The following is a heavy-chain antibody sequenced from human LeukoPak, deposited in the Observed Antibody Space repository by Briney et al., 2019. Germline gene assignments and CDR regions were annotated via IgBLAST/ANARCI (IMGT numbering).Heavy chain of an antibody. V-gene: IGHV1-69*13. J-gene: IGHJ6*02. CDR3: ARGRRYAHYYGMDV. CDR1: GGTFSSYA. CDR2: IIPIFGTA. Sequence: GASVKVSCKASGGTFSSYAISWVRQAPGQGLEWMGGIIPIFGTANYAQKFQGRVTITADESTSTAYMELSSLRSEDTAVYYCARGRRYAHYYGMDVWGQGTTVTVSS. D-gene: IGHD1-1*01.